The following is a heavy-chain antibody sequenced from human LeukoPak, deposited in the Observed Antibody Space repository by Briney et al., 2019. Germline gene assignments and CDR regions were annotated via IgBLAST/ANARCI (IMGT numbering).Heavy chain of an antibody. CDR3: ARDPNEPGSHLDY. J-gene: IGHJ4*02. CDR2: IYNSGNT. V-gene: IGHV4-39*07. Sequence: SETLSLTCTVSGDSIRTSKYYWGWIRQPPGKGLEWIGSIYNSGNTNYNPSLKSRVTISIDTSKNQFSLKLTSVTAADTAVYYCARDPNEPGSHLDYWGQGTLVTVSS. CDR1: GDSIRTSKYY. D-gene: IGHD1-26*01.